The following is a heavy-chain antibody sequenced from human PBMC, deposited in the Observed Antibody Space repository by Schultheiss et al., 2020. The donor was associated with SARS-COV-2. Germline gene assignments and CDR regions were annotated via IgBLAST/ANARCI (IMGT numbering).Heavy chain of an antibody. J-gene: IGHJ6*02. Sequence: ASVKVSCKASGYTFTSYAMNWVRQAPGQGLEWMGWINAGNGNTKYSQKFQGRVTITRDTSASTAYMELSSLRSEDTAVYYCARGPRWSYYYGMDVWGQGTTVTVSS. CDR1: GYTFTSYA. V-gene: IGHV1-3*01. CDR2: INAGNGNT. D-gene: IGHD5-24*01. CDR3: ARGPRWSYYYGMDV.